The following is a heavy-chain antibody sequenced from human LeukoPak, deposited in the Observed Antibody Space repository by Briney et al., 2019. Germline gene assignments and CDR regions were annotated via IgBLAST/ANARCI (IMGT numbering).Heavy chain of an antibody. Sequence: GGSLRLSCAVSGFTVDKARMNWVRQAPGKGLEWIGRIESRSDGGTADYVAPVKGRFTISRDDSKNTVILHMNSLKVEDTAVYYCVTVPGITAFGEVVDYWGQGTLVTISS. D-gene: IGHD3-3*01. J-gene: IGHJ4*02. CDR3: VTVPGITAFGEVVDY. CDR1: GFTVDKAR. CDR2: IESRSDGGTA. V-gene: IGHV3-15*04.